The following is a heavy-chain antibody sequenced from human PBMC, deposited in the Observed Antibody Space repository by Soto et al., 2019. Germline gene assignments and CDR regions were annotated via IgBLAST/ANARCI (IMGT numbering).Heavy chain of an antibody. CDR2: ISGSGGST. V-gene: IGHV3-23*01. D-gene: IGHD3-22*01. CDR3: AKDLYYDSSGQEGVYDY. J-gene: IGHJ4*02. Sequence: EVQLLESGGGLVQPGGSLRLSCAASGFTFSSYAMSWVRQAPGKGLEWVSAISGSGGSTYYADSVKGRFTSSRDNSKNTLYLQMNSLRAEDTAVYYCAKDLYYDSSGQEGVYDYWGQGTLVTVSS. CDR1: GFTFSSYA.